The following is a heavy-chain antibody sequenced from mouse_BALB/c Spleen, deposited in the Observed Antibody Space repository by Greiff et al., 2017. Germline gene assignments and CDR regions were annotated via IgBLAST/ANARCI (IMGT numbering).Heavy chain of an antibody. D-gene: IGHD1-1*01. J-gene: IGHJ2*01. CDR2: ISYSGST. Sequence: DVQLQESGPSLVKPSQTLSLTCSVTGDSITSGYWNWIRKFPGNKLEYMGYISYSGSTYYNPSLKSRISITRDTSKNQYYLQLNSVTTEDTATYYCARWATTVVDSYYFDYWGQGTTLTVSS. CDR3: ARWATTVVDSYYFDY. CDR1: GDSITSGY. V-gene: IGHV3-8*02.